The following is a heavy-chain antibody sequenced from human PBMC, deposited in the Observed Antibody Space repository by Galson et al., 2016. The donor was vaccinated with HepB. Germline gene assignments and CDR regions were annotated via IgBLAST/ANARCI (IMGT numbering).Heavy chain of an antibody. Sequence: SVKVSCKASGGTFSRYPISWVRRAPGQGLEWMGGIIPMFGAAKYAQKFQGRVTITADESTSTDYMDLTSLRSEDTAVYYCARGGFDNWDEADPFDYWGQGTLVTVSS. CDR3: ARGGFDNWDEADPFDY. V-gene: IGHV1-69*13. D-gene: IGHD1-20*01. J-gene: IGHJ4*02. CDR1: GGTFSRYP. CDR2: IIPMFGAA.